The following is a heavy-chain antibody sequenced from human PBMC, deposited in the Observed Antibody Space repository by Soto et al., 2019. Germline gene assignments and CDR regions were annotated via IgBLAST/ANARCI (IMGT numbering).Heavy chain of an antibody. CDR1: GFTFSSYW. J-gene: IGHJ4*02. Sequence: EVQLVESGGGLVQPGGSLRLSCAASGFTFSSYWMHWVRQAPGKGLVWVSRINSDGSSTSYADYVKGRFTISRDNAKNTLYLQMISLRDEDTAVYYCAVAVAGPTAIGYWGQGTLVTVSS. D-gene: IGHD6-19*01. CDR2: INSDGSST. V-gene: IGHV3-74*01. CDR3: AVAVAGPTAIGY.